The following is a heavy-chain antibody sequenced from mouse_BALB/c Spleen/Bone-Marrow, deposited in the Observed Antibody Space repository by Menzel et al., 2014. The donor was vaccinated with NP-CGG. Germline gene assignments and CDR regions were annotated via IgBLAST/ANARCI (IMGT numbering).Heavy chain of an antibody. Sequence: EVKVVESGGGLVQPGGSLRLSCATSGFTFTDYYMNWVRQPPGKALEWLGFIRNKANGYTTEYSASVKGRFTISRDNSQSILYLQMNTLRAEDSATYYYARDSRSTVSHFDYWGQGTTLTVSS. V-gene: IGHV7-3*02. D-gene: IGHD1-1*01. CDR3: ARDSRSTVSHFDY. CDR1: GFTFTDYY. J-gene: IGHJ2*01. CDR2: IRNKANGYTT.